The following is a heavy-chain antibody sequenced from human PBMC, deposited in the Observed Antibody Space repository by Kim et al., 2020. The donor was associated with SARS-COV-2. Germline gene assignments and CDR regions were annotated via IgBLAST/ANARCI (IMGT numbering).Heavy chain of an antibody. D-gene: IGHD2-15*01. CDR3: ARGRGVVVAAIWFDP. CDR1: GGSFSGYY. Sequence: SETLSLTCAVYGGSFSGYYWSWIRQPPGKGLEWIGEINHSGSTNYNPSLKSRVTISVDTSKNLFSLKLSSVTAADTAVYYCARGRGVVVAAIWFDPWGQGTLVTVSS. J-gene: IGHJ5*02. CDR2: INHSGST. V-gene: IGHV4-34*01.